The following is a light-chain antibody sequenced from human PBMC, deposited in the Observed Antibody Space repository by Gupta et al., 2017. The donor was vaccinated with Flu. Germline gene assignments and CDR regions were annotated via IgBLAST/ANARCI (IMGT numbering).Light chain of an antibody. Sequence: PPSLSASIGDRVTITCRTSQDIRNDLSWYQQKAGQAPKLLIYETFNLQSGVPSRFSGRGSGTEFTLTINGVQPEDFATYYCLQDYTYPWTFGQGTRVDIK. CDR1: QDIRND. CDR3: LQDYTYPWT. J-gene: IGKJ1*01. V-gene: IGKV1-6*02. CDR2: ETF.